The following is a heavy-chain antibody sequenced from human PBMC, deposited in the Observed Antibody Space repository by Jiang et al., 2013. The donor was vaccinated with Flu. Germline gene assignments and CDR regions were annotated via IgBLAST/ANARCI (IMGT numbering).Heavy chain of an antibody. CDR2: YPGDSDT. V-gene: IGHV5-51*01. Sequence: YPGDSDTRYSPSVPKAQVTISADKSISTAYLQWSSLKASDTAMYYCARHEVAAAGTDYYGMDVWGQGTTVTVSS. J-gene: IGHJ6*02. D-gene: IGHD6-13*01. CDR3: ARHEVAAAGTDYYGMDV.